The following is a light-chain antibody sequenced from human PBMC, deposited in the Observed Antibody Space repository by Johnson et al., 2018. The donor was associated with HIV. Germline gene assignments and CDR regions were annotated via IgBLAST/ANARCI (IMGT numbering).Light chain of an antibody. CDR1: SSNTGNNY. CDR2: DNN. J-gene: IGLJ1*01. CDR3: GKWDSSLSAFYV. Sequence: QSVLTQPPSVSAAPGQKVTISCSGSSSNTGNNYVSWYQQLPGTAPKLLIYDNNKRPSGIPDRFSGSKSGTSATLGITGLQTGDEADYYCGKWDSSLSAFYVFGTGTKVTVL. V-gene: IGLV1-51*01.